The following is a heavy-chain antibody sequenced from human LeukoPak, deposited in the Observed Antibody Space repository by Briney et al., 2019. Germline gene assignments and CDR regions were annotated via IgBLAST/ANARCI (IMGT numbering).Heavy chain of an antibody. CDR2: INHSGST. CDR3: ASGSYRPPFDY. CDR1: GGSFSGYY. Sequence: SETLSLTCAVYGGSFSGYYWSWIRQPPGKGLEWIGEINHSGSTNYNPSLKSRVTISVDTSKNQFSLKLSSVTAANTAVYYCASGSYRPPFDYWGQGTLVTVSS. V-gene: IGHV4-34*01. D-gene: IGHD3-16*02. J-gene: IGHJ4*02.